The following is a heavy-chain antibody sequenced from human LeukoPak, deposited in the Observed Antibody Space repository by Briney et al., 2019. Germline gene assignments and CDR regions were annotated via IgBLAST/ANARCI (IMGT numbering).Heavy chain of an antibody. CDR1: GGSISTVNDY. Sequence: SETLSLTCTVSGGSISTVNDYWNWIRQPAEKGLEWIGRIYTSGSTNYNPSLKSRVTMSVDTSKNQFSLKLSSVTAADTAVYYCARARPGNYDSSGYYSFAFDIWGQGTMVTVSS. V-gene: IGHV4-61*02. CDR3: ARARPGNYDSSGYYSFAFDI. D-gene: IGHD3-22*01. J-gene: IGHJ3*02. CDR2: IYTSGST.